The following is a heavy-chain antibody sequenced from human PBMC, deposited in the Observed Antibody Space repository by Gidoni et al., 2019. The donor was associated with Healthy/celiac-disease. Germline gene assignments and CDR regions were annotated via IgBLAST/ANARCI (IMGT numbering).Heavy chain of an antibody. Sequence: QVQLVQSGAEVKKPGASVTVSCKASGYTFTSYDINWVRQATGQGLEWIGWMKPNSGNTGYAQKFQGRVTMTRNTSISTAYMELSSLRSEDTAVYYCAIYYYYYGMDVWGQGTTVTVSS. V-gene: IGHV1-8*01. CDR2: MKPNSGNT. J-gene: IGHJ6*02. CDR1: GYTFTSYD. CDR3: AIYYYYYGMDV.